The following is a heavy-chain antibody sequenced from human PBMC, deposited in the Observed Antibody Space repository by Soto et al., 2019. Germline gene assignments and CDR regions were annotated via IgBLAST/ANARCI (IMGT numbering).Heavy chain of an antibody. Sequence: QVQLVQSGAEVKKPGASVKVSCKASGYTFTSYGISWVRQAPGQGLEWMGWISAYNGNTNYAQKLRGRVTMTTDTSTSTAYMELRSLRSDDTAVYYCARDIIGYCSSTSCPEPNWFDPWGQGTLVTVSS. J-gene: IGHJ5*02. CDR2: ISAYNGNT. D-gene: IGHD2-2*01. CDR3: ARDIIGYCSSTSCPEPNWFDP. CDR1: GYTFTSYG. V-gene: IGHV1-18*01.